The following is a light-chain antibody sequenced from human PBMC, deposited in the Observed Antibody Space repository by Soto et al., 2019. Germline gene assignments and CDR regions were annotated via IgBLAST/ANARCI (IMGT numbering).Light chain of an antibody. CDR1: QSVSSN. V-gene: IGKV3-15*01. Sequence: EIVLTQSPGTLSLSPGERATLSCRASQSVSSNLAWYQQKPGQAPRLLIYDASTRATGVPGRFSGRGSRTEFTLSISSLQSEDFAVYYCQQYNIWPPWTFSQGTKVDIK. CDR3: QQYNIWPPWT. CDR2: DAS. J-gene: IGKJ1*01.